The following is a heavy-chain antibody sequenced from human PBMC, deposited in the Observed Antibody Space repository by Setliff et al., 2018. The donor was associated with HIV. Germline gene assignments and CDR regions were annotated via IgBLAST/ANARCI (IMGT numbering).Heavy chain of an antibody. CDR2: ISWNSVTM. V-gene: IGHV3-9*01. D-gene: IGHD3-22*01. CDR1: GFTFDDYA. CDR3: ARGHYFKDV. J-gene: IGHJ6*02. Sequence: GGSLRLSCAASGFTFDDYAMHWVRQAPGKGLEWVSGISWNSVTMGYADSVEGRFTISRDNAKNSLYLQMNSLRAEDTAVYHCARGHYFKDVWGQGTTVTVSS.